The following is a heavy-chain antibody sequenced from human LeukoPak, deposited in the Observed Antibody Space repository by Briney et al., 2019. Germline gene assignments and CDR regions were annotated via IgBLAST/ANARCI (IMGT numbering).Heavy chain of an antibody. Sequence: ASVKVSCKASGYTFTSYGISWVRQAPGQGLEWMGWISPYNGNTNYEQKLQGRVTMTTDTSTSTAYMELRSLGSDDTAVYYCARWVNNWNDFSWFDPWGQGTLVTVSS. CDR2: ISPYNGNT. CDR1: GYTFTSYG. V-gene: IGHV1-18*01. CDR3: ARWVNNWNDFSWFDP. D-gene: IGHD1-1*01. J-gene: IGHJ5*02.